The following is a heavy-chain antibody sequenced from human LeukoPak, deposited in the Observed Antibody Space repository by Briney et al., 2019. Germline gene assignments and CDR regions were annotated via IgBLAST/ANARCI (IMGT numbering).Heavy chain of an antibody. J-gene: IGHJ5*02. CDR2: ISGGGGTT. CDR1: GFTFSSYV. D-gene: IGHD2-2*01. Sequence: GGSLRLSCAASGFTFSSYVMSWVRQAPGKGLEWVSVISGGGGTTYYADSVKGRFTISRDNSKNTLYLQMNSLRAEDTAVYYCAKGGYQLPPRWFDPWGQGTLVTVSS. V-gene: IGHV3-23*01. CDR3: AKGGYQLPPRWFDP.